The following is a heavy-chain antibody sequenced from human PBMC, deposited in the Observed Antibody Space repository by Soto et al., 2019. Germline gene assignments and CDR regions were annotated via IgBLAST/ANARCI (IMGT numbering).Heavy chain of an antibody. CDR1: GGTFSSYA. CDR2: IIRIFGTA. CDR3: ASHGSGSYYPSSYYYYYYGMDV. D-gene: IGHD3-10*01. V-gene: IGHV1-69*12. Sequence: QVQLVQSGAEVKKPGSSVKVSCKASGGTFSSYAISWVRQAPGQGLEWMGGIIRIFGTANYAQKFQGRVTITADESTSTAYMELSSLRSEDTAVYYCASHGSGSYYPSSYYYYYYGMDVWGQGTTVTVSS. J-gene: IGHJ6*02.